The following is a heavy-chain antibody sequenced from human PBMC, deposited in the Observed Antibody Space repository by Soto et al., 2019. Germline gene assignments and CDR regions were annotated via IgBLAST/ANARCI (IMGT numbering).Heavy chain of an antibody. CDR2: IKQDGSEK. CDR1: GFTFSSYW. J-gene: IGHJ4*02. Sequence: PGGSLRLSCAASGFTFSSYWMSWVRQAPGKGLEWVANIKQDGSEKYYVDSVKGRFTISRDNAKNSLYLQMNSLRAEDTAVYYCARGVYSSSWPFDYWGQGTLVTVSS. V-gene: IGHV3-7*03. D-gene: IGHD6-13*01. CDR3: ARGVYSSSWPFDY.